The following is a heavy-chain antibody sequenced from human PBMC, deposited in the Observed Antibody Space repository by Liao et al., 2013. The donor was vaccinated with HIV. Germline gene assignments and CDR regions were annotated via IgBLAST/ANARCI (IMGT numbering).Heavy chain of an antibody. CDR1: GGSISSSSDY. Sequence: QLQLQESGPGLVKPSETLSLTCTVSGGSISSSSDYWGWIRQPPGKGLEWIGHISHSGFTNNNPSLKSRVTISIDQSSNEFSLDLSSVTAADTAVYYCGRLGQPSGDVYTGGFYYMDVWGKGTSVTVSS. CDR3: GRLGQPSGDVYTGGFYYMDV. CDR2: ISHSGFT. J-gene: IGHJ6*03. D-gene: IGHD2-2*02. V-gene: IGHV4-61*05.